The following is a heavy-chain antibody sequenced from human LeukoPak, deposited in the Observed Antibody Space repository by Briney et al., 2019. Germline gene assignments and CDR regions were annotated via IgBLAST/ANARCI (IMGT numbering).Heavy chain of an antibody. D-gene: IGHD6-13*01. V-gene: IGHV4-39*01. CDR2: IYYSGST. Sequence: SETLSLTCTVSGGSISSSSFYWGWIRQPPGRGLEWIATIYYSGSTYYNPSLKSRVTMSVDTSKNQFSLRLSSVTAADTAVYYCARQTGAAGAFNYYYYYGMDVWGQGTMVTVS. CDR3: ARQTGAAGAFNYYYYYGMDV. CDR1: GGSISSSSFY. J-gene: IGHJ6*02.